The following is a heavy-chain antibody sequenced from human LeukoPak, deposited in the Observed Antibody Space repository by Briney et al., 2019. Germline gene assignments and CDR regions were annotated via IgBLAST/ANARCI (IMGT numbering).Heavy chain of an antibody. V-gene: IGHV4-59*01. Sequence: SETLSLTCTVSGGSISSDYWSWIRQPPGKGLEWIGYIYYNGSPNYNPSLKGRVTISVDTSKNQLSLKLSSVTAADTAVYYCEGHRKYSGTQYFDYWGQGTLVTVSS. CDR3: EGHRKYSGTQYFDY. D-gene: IGHD1-26*01. J-gene: IGHJ4*02. CDR2: IYYNGSP. CDR1: GGSISSDY.